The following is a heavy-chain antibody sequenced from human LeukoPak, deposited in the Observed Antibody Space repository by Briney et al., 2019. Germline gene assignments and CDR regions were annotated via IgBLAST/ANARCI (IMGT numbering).Heavy chain of an antibody. CDR2: ISSSSSTI. CDR3: ARDKDVYFDY. V-gene: IGHV3-48*01. Sequence: PGGSLRLSCAASGFTFSSYSMNWVRQAPGKGLEWVSYISSSSSTIYYADSVKGRFTISRDNAKNSLYLQMNSLRVEDTAVYYCARDKDVYFDYWGQGTLVTVSS. J-gene: IGHJ4*02. CDR1: GFTFSSYS.